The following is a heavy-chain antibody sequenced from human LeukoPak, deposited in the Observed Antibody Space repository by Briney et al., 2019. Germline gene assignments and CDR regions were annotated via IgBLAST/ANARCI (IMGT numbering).Heavy chain of an antibody. V-gene: IGHV4-39*01. Sequence: SETLSLTCTVSGGSISSSSYYWGWIRQPPGKGLEWIGSIYYSGSTYYNPSLKSRVTISVDMSKNQFSLKLSSVTAADTAVYYCARLYDFWSPYGMDVWGQGTTVTVSS. CDR1: GGSISSSSYY. D-gene: IGHD3-3*01. CDR3: ARLYDFWSPYGMDV. CDR2: IYYSGST. J-gene: IGHJ6*02.